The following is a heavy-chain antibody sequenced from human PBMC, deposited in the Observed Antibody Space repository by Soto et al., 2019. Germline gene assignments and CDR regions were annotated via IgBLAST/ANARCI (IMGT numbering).Heavy chain of an antibody. CDR3: AKARGRSNWVNYYGLDV. V-gene: IGHV3-30*18. J-gene: IGHJ6*02. Sequence: QEQLVESGGGVVQSGRSLRLSCVGSGFVFRHFGMHWVRQAPGKGLGWVALITYDGSYSHYADVVKGRFTIARDDDKATVSLQMDNLTPEDTALYYCAKARGRSNWVNYYGLDVWGQGTTVTVSS. CDR1: GFVFRHFG. CDR2: ITYDGSYS. D-gene: IGHD1-1*01.